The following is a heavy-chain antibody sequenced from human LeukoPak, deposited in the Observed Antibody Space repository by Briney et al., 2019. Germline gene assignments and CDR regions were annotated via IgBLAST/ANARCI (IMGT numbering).Heavy chain of an antibody. CDR2: INPNSGGT. Sequence: GASVKVSCKASGYTFTGYYMHWVRQAPGQGLEWMGRINPNSGGTNYAQKFQGRVTMTEDTSTDTAYMELSSLRSEDTAVYYCATLCHYGSPSNWFDPWGQGTLVTVSS. D-gene: IGHD3-10*01. J-gene: IGHJ5*02. V-gene: IGHV1-2*06. CDR3: ATLCHYGSPSNWFDP. CDR1: GYTFTGYY.